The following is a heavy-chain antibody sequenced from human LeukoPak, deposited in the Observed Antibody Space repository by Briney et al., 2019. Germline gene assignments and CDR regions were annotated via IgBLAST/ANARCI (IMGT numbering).Heavy chain of an antibody. J-gene: IGHJ5*02. CDR2: IYYSGST. CDR3: ARDFVVVVAATVQNWFDP. D-gene: IGHD2-15*01. Sequence: SETLSLTCTVSGGSVSSGSHYWSWIRQPPGKGLEWIGYIYYSGSTNYNPSLKSRVTISVDTSKNQFSLKLSSVTAADTAVYYCARDFVVVVAATVQNWFDPWGQGTLVTVSS. V-gene: IGHV4-61*01. CDR1: GGSVSSGSHY.